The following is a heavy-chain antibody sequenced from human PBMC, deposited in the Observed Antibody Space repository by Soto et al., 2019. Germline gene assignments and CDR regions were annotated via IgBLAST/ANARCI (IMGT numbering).Heavy chain of an antibody. CDR3: TTDTRRISVFGVPWDS. J-gene: IGHJ4*02. Sequence: EVQLEESGGGPVEPGGSLRLSCAASGFTLSNAWMNWVRHTPGRGLEWVGRIKSRSDGGTPDYGAPVKGRSTISRDDSLNTVYLQMNSLTAEDTGVYYCTTDTRRISVFGVPWDSWGQGTLVTVSS. V-gene: IGHV3-15*01. CDR1: GFTLSNAW. CDR2: IKSRSDGGTP. D-gene: IGHD3-3*01.